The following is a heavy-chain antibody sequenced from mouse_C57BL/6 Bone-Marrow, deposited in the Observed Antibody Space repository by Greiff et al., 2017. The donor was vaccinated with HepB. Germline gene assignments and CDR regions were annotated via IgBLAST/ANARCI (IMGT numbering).Heavy chain of an antibody. J-gene: IGHJ4*01. CDR3: VKAPIYYGNCDYAMDY. CDR2: IRNKANGYTT. V-gene: IGHV7-4*01. Sequence: EVQGVESGGGLVQPGASLRLSCAASGFTFTDYYMSWVRQPPGKAPEWLALIRNKANGYTTEYTASVKGRFTISRDNSQNILYLQMNTLRAEDSATYYCVKAPIYYGNCDYAMDYWGQGTSVTVSS. D-gene: IGHD2-1*01. CDR1: GFTFTDYY.